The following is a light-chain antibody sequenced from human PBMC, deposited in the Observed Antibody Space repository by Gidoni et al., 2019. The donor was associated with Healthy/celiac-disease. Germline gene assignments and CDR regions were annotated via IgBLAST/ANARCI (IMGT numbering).Light chain of an antibody. CDR2: EGS. CDR1: SSDVGSYNL. CDR3: CSYAGSSTFG. V-gene: IGLV2-23*03. J-gene: IGLJ3*02. Sequence: QSALPQPASVSGSPGQSITISCTGTSSDVGSYNLVSWYQQHPGKAPKRMIYEGSKRPSGVSNRFAGSKSGNTASLTISGLQAEDEADYYCCSYAGSSTFGFGGGTKLTVL.